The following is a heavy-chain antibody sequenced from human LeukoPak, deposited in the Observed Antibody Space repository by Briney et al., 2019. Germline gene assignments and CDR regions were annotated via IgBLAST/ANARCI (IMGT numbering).Heavy chain of an antibody. D-gene: IGHD3-9*01. CDR3: ARDRKPQRGQLRYFDCAPGGWFDP. CDR1: GCSISSGDYY. V-gene: IGHV4-61*08. Sequence: SETLSLTCTVSGCSISSGDYYWSWIRQPPGKGLEWIGNIDYSGSTNYNPSLKSRVTISVDTSKNQFSLKLSSVTAAATAVYYCARDRKPQRGQLRYFDCAPGGWFDPWGQGTLVTVSS. CDR2: IDYSGST. J-gene: IGHJ5*02.